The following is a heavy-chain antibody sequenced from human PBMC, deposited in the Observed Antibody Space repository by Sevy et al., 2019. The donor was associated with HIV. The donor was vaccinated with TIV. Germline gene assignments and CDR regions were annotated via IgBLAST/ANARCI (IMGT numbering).Heavy chain of an antibody. Sequence: GGSLRLSCSASGFTFRSFSMHWVRQAPGKGLEWVAAIWYDGRTKQYADSVKGRFTISRDNSKSMLNLEMNSLRAEDTALYFCARDSARVIVPTAGFDSWGQGTGHRLL. J-gene: IGHJ5*01. V-gene: IGHV3-33*01. CDR2: IWYDGRTK. CDR1: GFTFRSFS. D-gene: IGHD1-1*01. CDR3: ARDSARVIVPTAGFDS.